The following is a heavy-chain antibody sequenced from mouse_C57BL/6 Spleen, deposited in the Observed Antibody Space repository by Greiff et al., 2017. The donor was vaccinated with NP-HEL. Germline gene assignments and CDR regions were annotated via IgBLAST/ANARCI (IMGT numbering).Heavy chain of an antibody. J-gene: IGHJ1*03. V-gene: IGHV5-9-1*02. CDR3: TRAYDWYFDV. Sequence: DVKLVESGEGLVKPGGSLKLSCAASGFTFSSYAMSWVRQTPEKRLEWVAYISSGGDYIYYAAPVKGRFTISRDNARNTLYLQMSSLKSEDTAVDDCTRAYDWYFDVWGTGTTVTVSS. CDR2: ISSGGDYI. D-gene: IGHD6-5*01. CDR1: GFTFSSYA.